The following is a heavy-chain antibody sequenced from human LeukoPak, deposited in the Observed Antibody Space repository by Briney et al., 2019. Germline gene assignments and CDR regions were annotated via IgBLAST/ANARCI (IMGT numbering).Heavy chain of an antibody. CDR1: GFTFRTYA. D-gene: IGHD4-17*01. V-gene: IGHV3-23*01. CDR3: VRSDDYGDCWYI. CDR2: ISGSDGRT. Sequence: GGSLRLSCAASGFTFRTYAMSWVRQAPGKGLEWVSAISGSDGRTYYADSVKGRFTSSRDNSKNTLYLQMNSLRAEDTAVYYCVRSDDYGDCWYIWGQGTMVTVSS. J-gene: IGHJ3*02.